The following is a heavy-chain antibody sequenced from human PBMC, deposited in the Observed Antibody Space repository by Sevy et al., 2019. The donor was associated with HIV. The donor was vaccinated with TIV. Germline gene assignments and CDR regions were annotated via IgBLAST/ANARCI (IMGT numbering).Heavy chain of an antibody. J-gene: IGHJ3*02. CDR2: ISYDGSNK. CDR3: VRGEGSTYYYGSSGYLYAFDI. V-gene: IGHV3-30-3*01. D-gene: IGHD3-22*01. Sequence: GGSLRLSCAASGFTFSSYAMHWVRQAPGKGLEWVAVISYDGSNKYYADSVKGRFTISRDNSKNTLYLQMNSLRDEDTAVYYCVRGEGSTYYYGSSGYLYAFDIWGQGTMVTVSS. CDR1: GFTFSSYA.